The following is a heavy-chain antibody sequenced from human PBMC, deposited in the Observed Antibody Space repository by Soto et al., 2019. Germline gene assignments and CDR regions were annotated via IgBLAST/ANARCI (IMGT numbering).Heavy chain of an antibody. D-gene: IGHD2-15*01. CDR1: GFTFSNYA. V-gene: IGHV3-30-3*01. CDR3: ARGGVASWRADSYCGLDV. CDR2: ISDDGSNK. Sequence: QVQLVESGGGVVQPGRSLRLSCAASGFTFSNYAMHWVRQAPGKGLEWVAVISDDGSNKYYADSVKGRFTISRDNSENTLCLQMSSLRAEDTAVYYCARGGVASWRADSYCGLDVLGAGTTVTVTS. J-gene: IGHJ6*04.